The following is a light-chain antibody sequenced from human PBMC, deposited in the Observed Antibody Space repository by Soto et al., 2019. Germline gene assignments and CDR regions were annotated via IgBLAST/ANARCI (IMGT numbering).Light chain of an antibody. Sequence: DIQMTPSPSPLSSSVGDVLTTTRRASQSIGTWLAWYQQKPGKAPKLLIFAASSLQSGVPSRFSGSRSGPDFTLTISSLQAEDVAVYYCHQYYSDPLTFGGGTKVDIK. CDR1: QSIGTW. CDR3: HQYYSDPLT. J-gene: IGKJ4*01. CDR2: AAS. V-gene: IGKV1-5*01.